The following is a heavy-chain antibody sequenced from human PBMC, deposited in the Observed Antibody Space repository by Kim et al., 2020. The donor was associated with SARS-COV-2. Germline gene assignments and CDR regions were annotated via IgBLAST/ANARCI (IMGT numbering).Heavy chain of an antibody. CDR2: ISGSGGST. Sequence: GGSLRLSCAASGFTFSSYAMSWVRQAPGKGLEWVSAISGSGGSTYYADSVKGRFTISRDNSKNTLYLQMNSLRAEDTAVYYCATDIPMVRGVLPYGMDVWGQGTTVTVSS. D-gene: IGHD3-10*01. J-gene: IGHJ6*02. V-gene: IGHV3-23*01. CDR1: GFTFSSYA. CDR3: ATDIPMVRGVLPYGMDV.